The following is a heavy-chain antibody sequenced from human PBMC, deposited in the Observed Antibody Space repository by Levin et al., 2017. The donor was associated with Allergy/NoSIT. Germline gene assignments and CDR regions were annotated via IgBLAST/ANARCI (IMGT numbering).Heavy chain of an antibody. J-gene: IGHJ4*02. CDR1: GGTFSSYA. D-gene: IGHD6-13*01. CDR3: ARGNQYSSSWYGRLDY. CDR2: IIPIFGTA. Sequence: SVKVSCKASGGTFSSYAISWVRQAPGQGLEWMGGIIPIFGTANYAQKFQGRVTITADESTSTAYMELSSLRSEDTAVYYCARGNQYSSSWYGRLDYWGQGTLVIVSS. V-gene: IGHV1-69*13.